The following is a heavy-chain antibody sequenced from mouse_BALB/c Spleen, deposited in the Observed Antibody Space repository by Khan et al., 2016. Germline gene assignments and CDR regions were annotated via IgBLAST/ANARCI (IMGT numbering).Heavy chain of an antibody. V-gene: IGHV1-5*01. D-gene: IGHD2-4*01. CDR2: IYPGNSNT. Sequence: VQLQQPGTVVARPGASVKMSCKASGYTFTSYWLHWVKQRPGQGLEWIGSIYPGNSNTSYNQKFKGKAKLTAVTSTSTAYMELSSLTNEDSAFYSCAGDRYDYGFAYWGQGTLVTVFA. CDR3: AGDRYDYGFAY. CDR1: GYTFTSYW. J-gene: IGHJ3*01.